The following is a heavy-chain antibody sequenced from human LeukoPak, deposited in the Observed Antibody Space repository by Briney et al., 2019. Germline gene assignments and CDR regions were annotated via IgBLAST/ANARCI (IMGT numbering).Heavy chain of an antibody. CDR2: IYSAGNT. V-gene: IGHV3-66*01. CDR1: GLIVSSNY. Sequence: HPGGSLRLSCAASGLIVSSNYMSWVRQAPGKGLEWVALIYSAGNTYYADSVKARFTISRDNSKNTLFLQMDSLRAEDTAVYYCARDHSSGYYYRYWGQGTLVTVSS. J-gene: IGHJ4*02. D-gene: IGHD3-22*01. CDR3: ARDHSSGYYYRY.